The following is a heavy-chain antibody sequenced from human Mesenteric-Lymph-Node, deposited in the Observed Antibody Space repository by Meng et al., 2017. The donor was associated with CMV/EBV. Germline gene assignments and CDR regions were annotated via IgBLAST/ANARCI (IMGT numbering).Heavy chain of an antibody. CDR1: GGTFSSYT. CDR3: ARAPYLRFLEWLPLHEMDV. Sequence: SVKVSCKASGGTFSSYTISWVRQAPGQGLEWMGRIIPILGIANYAQKFQGRVTITADKSTSTAYMELSSLRSEDTAVYYCARAPYLRFLEWLPLHEMDVWGQGTTVTVSS. V-gene: IGHV1-69*02. J-gene: IGHJ6*02. CDR2: IIPILGIA. D-gene: IGHD3-3*01.